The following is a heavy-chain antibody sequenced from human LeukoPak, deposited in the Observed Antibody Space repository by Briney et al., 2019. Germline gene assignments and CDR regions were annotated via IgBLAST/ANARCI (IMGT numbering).Heavy chain of an antibody. CDR3: AKVANWNSGIVVFDI. V-gene: IGHV3-23*01. D-gene: IGHD1-1*01. Sequence: GRSLRLFCVASGFTFRSHGMSWVRQAPGKGLQWVSSISGNGDTTYYADSVKGRFTISRDSSRNTLYLQMNSLRAGDTGVYYCAKVANWNSGIVVFDIWGQGTMVTVSS. CDR1: GFTFRSHG. J-gene: IGHJ3*02. CDR2: ISGNGDTT.